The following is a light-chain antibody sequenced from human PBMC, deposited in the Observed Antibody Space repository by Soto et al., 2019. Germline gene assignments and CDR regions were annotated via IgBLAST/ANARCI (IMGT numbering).Light chain of an antibody. CDR1: SGRIASKY. CDR2: EDN. J-gene: IGLJ2*01. Sequence: NFMLTQPRSVSESPGKTVTISCTRSSGRIASKYVQRYQQRPGGHPTTVIFEDNTSPSGVPDRFSGSIDSSSNSASLTISALTTEDEADYYCQSYDTSNVVFGGGTKLTVL. CDR3: QSYDTSNVV. V-gene: IGLV6-57*01.